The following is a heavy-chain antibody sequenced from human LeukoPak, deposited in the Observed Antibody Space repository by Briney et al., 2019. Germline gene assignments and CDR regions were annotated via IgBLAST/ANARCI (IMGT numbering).Heavy chain of an antibody. D-gene: IGHD6-25*01. V-gene: IGHV4-61*09. CDR2: LYTSGST. CDR3: ARDGGYRRGYFDY. J-gene: IGHJ4*02. Sequence: NPSETLSLTCTVSGGSTSSGSYYWSWIRQPAGTGLEWIGHLYTSGSTYYNPSLNSRITISVDTSKNQFSLRLSSVTAADTAVYDCARDGGYRRGYFDYWGQGTLVTVSP. CDR1: GGSTSSGSYY.